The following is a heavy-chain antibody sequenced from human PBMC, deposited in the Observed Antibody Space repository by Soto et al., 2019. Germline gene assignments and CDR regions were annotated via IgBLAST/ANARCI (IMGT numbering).Heavy chain of an antibody. V-gene: IGHV3-48*02. CDR3: ARVRSGWSDAFDI. CDR2: ISSSSRTI. Sequence: PGGSLRLSCAASGFTFSTYSMNWVRQAPGKGLEWVSYISSSSRTIYYADSVKGRFTISRDNAKNSLYLQMNSLRDEDTAVYYCARVRSGWSDAFDIWGQGTMVTVS. CDR1: GFTFSTYS. D-gene: IGHD6-19*01. J-gene: IGHJ3*02.